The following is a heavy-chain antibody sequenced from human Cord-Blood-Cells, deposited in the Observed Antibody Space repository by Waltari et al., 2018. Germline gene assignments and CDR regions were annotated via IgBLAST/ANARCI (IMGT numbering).Heavy chain of an antibody. D-gene: IGHD7-27*01. CDR2: ISSSSSYT. V-gene: IGHV3-11*05. CDR3: ARLGMGVQSFDY. CDR1: GFTFSHSD. J-gene: IGHJ4*02. Sequence: QVQLVESGGGLVKRGGSLRLSCAASGFTFSHSDMRWLRQAPGKGLEWVSYISSSSSYTNYADSVKGRFTISRDNAKNSLYLQMNSLRAEDTAVYYCARLGMGVQSFDYWGQGTLVTVSS.